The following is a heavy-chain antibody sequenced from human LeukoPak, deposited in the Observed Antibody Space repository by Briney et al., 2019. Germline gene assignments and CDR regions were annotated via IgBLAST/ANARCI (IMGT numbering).Heavy chain of an antibody. CDR2: ISAFNGDT. CDR1: LYTFTSYG. J-gene: IGHJ4*02. D-gene: IGHD1-1*01. V-gene: IGHV1-18*01. Sequence: ASVKVSCKASLYTFTSYGISWVRQAPGQGLEWMGWISAFNGDTHYAQKPQGTVTMTTDTSTRTAYIELRSLRSHNTALYYTARDPKYIWNDFFDYWGQGSQVTVSS. CDR3: ARDPKYIWNDFFDY.